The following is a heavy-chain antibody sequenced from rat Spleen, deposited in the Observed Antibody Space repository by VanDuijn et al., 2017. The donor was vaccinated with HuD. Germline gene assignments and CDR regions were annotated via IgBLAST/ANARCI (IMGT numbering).Heavy chain of an antibody. CDR3: ARADYYSGFWYFDF. D-gene: IGHD1-1*01. CDR2: MRYDGDT. J-gene: IGHJ1*01. V-gene: IGHV2S30*01. CDR1: GFSLSNYG. Sequence: QVQLKESGPGLVQPSQTLSLTCTVSGFSLSNYGVLWVRQPPGKGLEWMGRMRYDGDTYFNSALKSRLSISRDTSKNQVFLKMNSLQTDDTAIYYCARADYYSGFWYFDFWGPGTMVTVSS.